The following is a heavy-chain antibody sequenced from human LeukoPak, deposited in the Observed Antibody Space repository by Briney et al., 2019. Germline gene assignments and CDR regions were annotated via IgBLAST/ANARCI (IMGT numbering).Heavy chain of an antibody. J-gene: IGHJ4*02. V-gene: IGHV1-18*01. CDR2: ISAYSGNT. D-gene: IGHD3-3*01. CDR3: ARDSVFWSGYYTYDY. CDR1: GYTFTSYG. Sequence: ASVKVSCKASGYTFTSYGISWVRQAPGQGLEWMGWISAYSGNTNYAQKLQGRVTMTTDTSTSTAYMELRSLRSDDTAVYYCARDSVFWSGYYTYDYWGQGTLVTVSS.